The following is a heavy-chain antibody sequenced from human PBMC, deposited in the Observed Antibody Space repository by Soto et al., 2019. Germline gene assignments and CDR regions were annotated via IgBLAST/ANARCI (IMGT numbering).Heavy chain of an antibody. CDR1: GYTFTSYD. CDR2: MNPNSGNT. Sequence: ASVKFSCKASGYTFTSYDINWVRQATGQGLEWMGWMNPNSGNTGYAQKFQGRVTMTRNASISTAYMELSSLRSEDTAVYYCARKPDYDFWSGYRFDPWGQGTLVTVSS. V-gene: IGHV1-8*01. J-gene: IGHJ5*02. CDR3: ARKPDYDFWSGYRFDP. D-gene: IGHD3-3*01.